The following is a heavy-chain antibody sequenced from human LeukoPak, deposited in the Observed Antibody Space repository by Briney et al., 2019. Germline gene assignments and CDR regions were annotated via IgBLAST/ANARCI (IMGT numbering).Heavy chain of an antibody. J-gene: IGHJ5*02. D-gene: IGHD1/OR15-1a*01. CDR2: INPSGGGT. CDR1: GYTFTAYY. V-gene: IGHV1-46*01. CDR3: ARDPNKSRTQYQVLLVRWFDP. Sequence: GASVKVSCKTSGYTFTAYYMHWVRQAPGQGLEWLGVINPSGGGTSYAPKFQGRVTMTRDTSTSTVYMELSSLRSEDTAVYYCARDPNKSRTQYQVLLVRWFDPWGQGTLVTVSS.